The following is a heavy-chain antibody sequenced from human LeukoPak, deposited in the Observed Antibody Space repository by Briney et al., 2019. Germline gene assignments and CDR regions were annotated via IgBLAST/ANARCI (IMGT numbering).Heavy chain of an antibody. CDR2: MNTNRGNT. J-gene: IGHJ4*02. V-gene: IGHV1-8*03. Sequence: ASVKVSCKASGYTFTSYDINWVRQATGQGLEWMGWMNTNRGNTGYAQKFHGRVTLTRNTSISTASMELSSLRSEDTAVYYCARFISVAEAPYFDYWGQGTLVTVSS. CDR1: GYTFTSYD. D-gene: IGHD6-19*01. CDR3: ARFISVAEAPYFDY.